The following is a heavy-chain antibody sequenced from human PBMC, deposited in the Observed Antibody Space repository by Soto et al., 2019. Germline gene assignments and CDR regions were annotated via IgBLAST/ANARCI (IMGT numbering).Heavy chain of an antibody. J-gene: IGHJ4*02. CDR3: ASFRPSSSWYDDY. D-gene: IGHD6-13*01. V-gene: IGHV4-34*01. CDR2: INHSGST. Sequence: SETLSLTCAVYGGSFSGYYWSWIRQPPGKGLEWIGEINHSGSTNYNPSLKSRVTISVDTSKNQFSLKLSSVTAADTAVYYCASFRPSSSWYDDYWGQGTLVTVSS. CDR1: GGSFSGYY.